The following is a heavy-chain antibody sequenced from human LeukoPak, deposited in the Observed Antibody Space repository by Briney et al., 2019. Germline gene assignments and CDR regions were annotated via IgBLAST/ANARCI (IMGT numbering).Heavy chain of an antibody. Sequence: PGGSLRLSCAASGFTFSNFGMHWVRQAPGKGLEWVSDISGSGGSTYYADSVKGRFTISRDNSKNTLYLQMNSLRAEDTAVYYCAKKYSTGLDPWGQGTLVTVSS. CDR2: ISGSGGST. J-gene: IGHJ5*02. D-gene: IGHD1-26*01. CDR3: AKKYSTGLDP. CDR1: GFTFSNFG. V-gene: IGHV3-23*01.